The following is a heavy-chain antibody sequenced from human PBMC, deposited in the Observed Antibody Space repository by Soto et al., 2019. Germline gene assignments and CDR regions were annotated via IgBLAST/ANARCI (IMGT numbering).Heavy chain of an antibody. CDR3: VRDWSTFWGMDV. CDR1: GFTFSTYW. J-gene: IGHJ6*02. CDR2: IKQDGSEK. Sequence: PGGSLRLSCAASGFTFSTYWMNWVRQAPGKGLEWVANIKQDGSEKYYVDSVKGRFAISRDNAKDSLFLQMNNLRAEDTAVYYCVRDWSTFWGMDVWGRGTTVTVSS. V-gene: IGHV3-7*01.